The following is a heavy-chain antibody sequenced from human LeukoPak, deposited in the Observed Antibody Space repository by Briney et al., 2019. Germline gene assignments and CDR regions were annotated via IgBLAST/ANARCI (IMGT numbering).Heavy chain of an antibody. CDR1: GFTFSSYG. V-gene: IGHV3-30*02. CDR2: IRYDGSNK. Sequence: GGSLRLSCAASGFTFSSYGMHWVRQAPGKGLEWVAFIRYDGSNKYYADSVKGRFTISRDHSKNTLYLQMNSLRAEDTAVYYCANAIAVAGTEGYWGQGTLVTVSS. J-gene: IGHJ4*02. D-gene: IGHD6-19*01. CDR3: ANAIAVAGTEGY.